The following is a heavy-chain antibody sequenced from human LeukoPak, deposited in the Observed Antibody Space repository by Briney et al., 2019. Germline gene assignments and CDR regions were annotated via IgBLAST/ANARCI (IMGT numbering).Heavy chain of an antibody. J-gene: IGHJ5*02. V-gene: IGHV3-15*01. Sequence: GGSLRLSWAASGFTFSNAWMSGVRKAPGKGLEWVGRIKSKTDGGTTDYAAPVKGRFTISRDDSKNTLYLQMNSLKTEDTAVYYCTTVVVGLLGWFDPWGQGTLVTVSS. D-gene: IGHD2-15*01. CDR1: GFTFSNAW. CDR3: TTVVVGLLGWFDP. CDR2: IKSKTDGGTT.